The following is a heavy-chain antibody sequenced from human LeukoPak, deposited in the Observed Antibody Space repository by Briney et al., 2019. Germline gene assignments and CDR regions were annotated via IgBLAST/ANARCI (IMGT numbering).Heavy chain of an antibody. D-gene: IGHD2-2*01. CDR1: GGSISSSGYY. CDR3: ARQVWGMVPPAI. J-gene: IGHJ4*02. Sequence: PSETLSLTCTVSGGSISSSGYYWGWIRQPPGKGLEWIASLYHSGSTYYNPSLKSRVTISVDTSSNQFSLKLSSVTAADTAVYYRARQVWGMVPPAIWGQGILVTVSS. V-gene: IGHV4-39*01. CDR2: LYHSGST.